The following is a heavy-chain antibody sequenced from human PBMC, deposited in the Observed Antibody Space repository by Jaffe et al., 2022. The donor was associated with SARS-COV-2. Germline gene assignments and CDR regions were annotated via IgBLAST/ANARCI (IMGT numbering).Heavy chain of an antibody. CDR3: ARESDYSSYYYYYGMDV. D-gene: IGHD4-4*01. V-gene: IGHV3-53*01. J-gene: IGHJ6*02. CDR2: IYSGGST. CDR1: GFTVSSNY. Sequence: EVQLVESGGGLIQPGGSLRLSCAASGFTVSSNYMSWVRQAPGKGLEWVSVIYSGGSTYYADSVKGRFTISRDNSKNTLYLQMNSLRAEDTAVYYCARESDYSSYYYYYGMDVWGQGTTVTVSS.